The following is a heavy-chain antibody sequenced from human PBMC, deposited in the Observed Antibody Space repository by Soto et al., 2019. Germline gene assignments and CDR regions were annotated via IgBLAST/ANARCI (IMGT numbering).Heavy chain of an antibody. D-gene: IGHD1-1*01. J-gene: IGHJ4*03. Sequence: IPGDGLEWMGVTYPFDSDTRYSPSFQGRVTISAVQSTNTAYLELSSLQAEDTVIYYCGGPAGRLNPGTDLWGQGPLVSVSS. V-gene: IGHV5-51*01. CDR2: TYPFDSDT. CDR3: GGPAGRLNPGTDL.